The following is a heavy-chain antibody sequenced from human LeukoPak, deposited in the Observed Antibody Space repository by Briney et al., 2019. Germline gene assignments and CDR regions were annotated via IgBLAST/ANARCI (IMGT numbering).Heavy chain of an antibody. CDR2: IYTSGST. Sequence: PSETLSLTCTVSGGSISSGSYYWSWIRQPAGKGLEWIGRIYTSGSTNYNPSLKSRVTISVDTSKNQFSLKLSSVTAADTAVYYCARGYDFWSGYYRGDAFDIWGQGTMVTVSS. V-gene: IGHV4-61*02. CDR1: GGSISSGSYY. CDR3: ARGYDFWSGYYRGDAFDI. D-gene: IGHD3-3*01. J-gene: IGHJ3*02.